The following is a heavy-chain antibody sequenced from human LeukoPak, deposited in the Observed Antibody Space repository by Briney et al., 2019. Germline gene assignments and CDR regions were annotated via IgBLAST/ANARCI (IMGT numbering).Heavy chain of an antibody. Sequence: PGESLKISCKGSGYSFTTYWIGWVRQMPGKGLEWMGIIYPGDSEIRYSPSFQGQVTISADKSINTAYLQWSSLKASDTAMYYCARHKGKNSSGWFNYDYGMDVWGKGPTVTVPP. V-gene: IGHV5-51*01. D-gene: IGHD6-19*01. CDR3: ARHKGKNSSGWFNYDYGMDV. CDR1: GYSFTTYW. J-gene: IGHJ6*04. CDR2: IYPGDSEI.